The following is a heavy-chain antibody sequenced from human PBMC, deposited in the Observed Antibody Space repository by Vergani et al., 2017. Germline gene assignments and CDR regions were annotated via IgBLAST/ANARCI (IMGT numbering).Heavy chain of an antibody. V-gene: IGHV4-38-2*02. CDR2: IYHSGST. CDR3: ARHLHRVSYGSGSDWFDP. Sequence: QVQLQESGPGLVKPSETLSLTCTVSGYSISSGYYWGWIRQPPGKGLEWIGSIYHSGSTYYNPSLKSRVTISVATSKNQFSLKLSSVTAADTAVYYCARHLHRVSYGSGSDWFDPGGQGTLVTVAA. D-gene: IGHD3-10*01. CDR1: GYSISSGYY. J-gene: IGHJ5*02.